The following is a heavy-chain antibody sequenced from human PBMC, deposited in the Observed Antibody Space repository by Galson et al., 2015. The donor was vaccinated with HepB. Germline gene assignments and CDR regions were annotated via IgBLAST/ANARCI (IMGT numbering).Heavy chain of an antibody. J-gene: IGHJ4*02. Sequence: SLRLSCAASGFTFSSYWMSWVRQAPGKGLEWVANIKQDGSEKYYVDSVKGRFTISRDNAKNSLYLQMNSLRAEDTAVYYCARDRGDDYGDYGSYWGQGTLVTVSS. D-gene: IGHD4-17*01. V-gene: IGHV3-7*03. CDR2: IKQDGSEK. CDR1: GFTFSSYW. CDR3: ARDRGDDYGDYGSY.